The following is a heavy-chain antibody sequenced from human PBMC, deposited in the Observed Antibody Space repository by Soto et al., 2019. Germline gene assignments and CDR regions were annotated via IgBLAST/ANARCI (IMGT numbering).Heavy chain of an antibody. J-gene: IGHJ1*01. V-gene: IGHV1-69*01. CDR3: ARLNYDSSGYEYFQH. Sequence: QVQLVPSGAEVKKPGSSVKVSYKASGGTFSSYAISWVRQAPGQGLEWMGGIIPIFGTANYAQKFQGRVTITADESTSTAYMELSSLRSEDTAVYYCARLNYDSSGYEYFQHWGQGTLVTVSS. D-gene: IGHD3-22*01. CDR1: GGTFSSYA. CDR2: IIPIFGTA.